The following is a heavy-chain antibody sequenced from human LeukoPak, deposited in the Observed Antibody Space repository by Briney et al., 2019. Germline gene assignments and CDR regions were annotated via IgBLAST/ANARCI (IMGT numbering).Heavy chain of an antibody. CDR1: GGSISSGDYY. J-gene: IGHJ4*02. D-gene: IGHD6-19*01. V-gene: IGHV4-30-4*02. CDR3: ARLSSGWYFPDDY. Sequence: SETLSLTCTVSGGSISSGDYYWIWIRQPPGKGLEWIGYIYYSGSTNYNPSLKSRVTISVDTSKNQFSLKLSSVTAADTAVYYCARLSSGWYFPDDYWGQGTLVTVSS. CDR2: IYYSGST.